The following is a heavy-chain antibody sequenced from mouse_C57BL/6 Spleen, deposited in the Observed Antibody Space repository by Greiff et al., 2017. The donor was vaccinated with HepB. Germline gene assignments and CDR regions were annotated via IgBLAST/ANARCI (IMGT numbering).Heavy chain of an antibody. CDR1: GYTFTSYW. J-gene: IGHJ3*01. V-gene: IGHV1-52*01. CDR3: ARDGHGGALFAY. D-gene: IGHD2-3*01. CDR2: IDPSDSET. Sequence: VQLQQPGAELVRPGSSVKLSCKASGYTFTSYWMHWVKQRPIQGLEWIGNIDPSDSETHYNQKFKDKATLTGDKSSSTAYMQLSSLTSEDAAVYYCARDGHGGALFAYWGQGTLVTVSA.